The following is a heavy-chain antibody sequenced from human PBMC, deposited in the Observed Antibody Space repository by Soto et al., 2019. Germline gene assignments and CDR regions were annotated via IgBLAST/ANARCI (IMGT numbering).Heavy chain of an antibody. CDR3: AKNIGSAYYYDSSGYSAPDY. Sequence: GGSLRLSCAASGFTFSSYAMSWVRQAPGKGLEWVSAISGSGGSTYYADSVKGRFTISRDNSKNTLYLQMNSLRAEDTAVYYCAKNIGSAYYYDSSGYSAPDYWGQGTLVTVSS. CDR1: GFTFSSYA. V-gene: IGHV3-23*01. CDR2: ISGSGGST. J-gene: IGHJ4*02. D-gene: IGHD3-22*01.